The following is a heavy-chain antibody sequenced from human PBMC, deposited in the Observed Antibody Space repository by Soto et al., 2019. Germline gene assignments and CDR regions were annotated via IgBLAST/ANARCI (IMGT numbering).Heavy chain of an antibody. CDR1: GFTFSGSA. V-gene: IGHV3-73*01. D-gene: IGHD3-22*01. Sequence: GGSLRLSCAASGFTFSGSAMHWVRQASGKGLEWVGRIRSKANSYATAYAASVKGRSTISRDDSKNTAYLQMNSLKTEDTAVYYCTFYYYDSSGYYYSFAYWGQGTLVTVS. CDR2: IRSKANSYAT. J-gene: IGHJ4*02. CDR3: TFYYYDSSGYYYSFAY.